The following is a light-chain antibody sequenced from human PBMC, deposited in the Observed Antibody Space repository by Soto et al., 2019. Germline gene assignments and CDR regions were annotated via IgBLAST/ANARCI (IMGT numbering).Light chain of an antibody. V-gene: IGKV1-5*03. CDR2: KAS. J-gene: IGKJ1*01. Sequence: DIQMTQSPATLSSSVGYRFTITCRASQSISSWLAWYQQKPGKAPKLLIYKASSLESGVPSRFSGSGSGTEFTLTISSLQPDDFATYYCQQYNSSSPETFGQGTRWIS. CDR1: QSISSW. CDR3: QQYNSSSPET.